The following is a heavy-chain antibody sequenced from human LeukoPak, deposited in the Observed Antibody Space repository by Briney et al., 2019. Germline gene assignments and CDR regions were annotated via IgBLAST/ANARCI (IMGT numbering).Heavy chain of an antibody. J-gene: IGHJ4*02. V-gene: IGHV3-9*01. D-gene: IGHD6-6*01. CDR2: ISWNSGSI. Sequence: PGRSLRLSCAASGFTFSSYGMHWVRQAPGKGLEWVSGISWNSGSIGYADSVKGRFTISRDNAKNSLYLQMNSLRAEDTALYYCAKDRGALYSSSSLRGFDYWGQGTLVTVSS. CDR1: GFTFSSYG. CDR3: AKDRGALYSSSSLRGFDY.